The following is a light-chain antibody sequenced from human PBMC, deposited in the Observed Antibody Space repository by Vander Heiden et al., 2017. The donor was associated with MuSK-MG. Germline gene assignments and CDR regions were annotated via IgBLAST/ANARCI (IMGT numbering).Light chain of an antibody. CDR1: QSISSY. CDR3: QQSYSTPRLIT. CDR2: AAS. Sequence: DIQMTQSPSSLSASVGDRVTITCRASQSISSYLNWYQQKPGKAPKLLIYAASSLQSGVPSRFSGSGSGTDFTLTISSLQPEDFATYYCQQSYSTPRLITFGQGTRLEIK. V-gene: IGKV1-39*01. J-gene: IGKJ5*01.